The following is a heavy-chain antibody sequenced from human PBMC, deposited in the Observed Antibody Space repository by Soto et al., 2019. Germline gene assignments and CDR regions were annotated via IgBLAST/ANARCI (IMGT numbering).Heavy chain of an antibody. Sequence: GESLKISCKGSGYTFYSYWISWVRQVPVKGLEWMGIIYPGDSDTRYSPSFQGQVTISADKSINTAYLQWSSLKASDTAMYYCASPNGNSYGLGFDIWGQGKMVTVSS. CDR1: GYTFYSYW. J-gene: IGHJ3*02. CDR2: IYPGDSDT. CDR3: ASPNGNSYGLGFDI. V-gene: IGHV5-51*01. D-gene: IGHD4-17*01.